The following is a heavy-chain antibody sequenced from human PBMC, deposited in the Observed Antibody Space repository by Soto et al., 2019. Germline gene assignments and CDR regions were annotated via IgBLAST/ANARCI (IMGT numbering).Heavy chain of an antibody. J-gene: IGHJ5*02. CDR2: INPYSGGA. CDR3: ARVIRGAYYNSPLDT. CDR1: GYTFTGYF. Sequence: ASVQVSCKASGYTFTGYFMHWVRQAPGQGLEWMGWINPYSGGADYAQSFQGRVTMTRDTSISTVYMELSRLRFDDTAVYYCARVIRGAYYNSPLDTWGQGTVVSVSS. D-gene: IGHD3-10*01. V-gene: IGHV1-2*02.